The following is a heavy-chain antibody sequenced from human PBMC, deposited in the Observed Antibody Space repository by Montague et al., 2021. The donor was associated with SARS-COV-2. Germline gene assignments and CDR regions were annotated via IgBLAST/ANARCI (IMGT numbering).Heavy chain of an antibody. J-gene: IGHJ4*02. Sequence: SETLSLTCTVSGGSVSSDCYYWSWSRQPPGKGLEWSGYNYYRGSTNYNPSLNSRVTISLDTSKNQFSLKLTSVTAADTAVYYCARVSLAAAATRSDYWGQGTLVTVSS. V-gene: IGHV4-61*01. CDR3: ARVSLAAAATRSDY. CDR1: GGSVSSDCYY. CDR2: NYYRGST. D-gene: IGHD6-13*01.